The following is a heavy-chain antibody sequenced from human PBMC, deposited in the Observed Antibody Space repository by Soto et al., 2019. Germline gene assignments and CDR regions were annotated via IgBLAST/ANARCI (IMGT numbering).Heavy chain of an antibody. CDR2: ISAYNGNT. CDR3: ARETVVVTARGPFDC. D-gene: IGHD2-21*02. Sequence: ASVKVSCKASGYTFTSYGISWVRQAPGQGLEWMGWISAYNGNTNYAQKLQGRVTMTTDTSTSTAYMALRSLRSDDTAVYYCARETVVVTARGPFDCLGQLTLGTVGS. CDR1: GYTFTSYG. V-gene: IGHV1-18*04. J-gene: IGHJ4*02.